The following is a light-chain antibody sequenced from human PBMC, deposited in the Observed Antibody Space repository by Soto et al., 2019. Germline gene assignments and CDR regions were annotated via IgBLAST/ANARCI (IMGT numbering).Light chain of an antibody. CDR2: AAS. J-gene: IGKJ2*01. V-gene: IGKV1-9*01. Sequence: IQLTQSRASLSASVGDRVTITCRASQGISSYLAWYQQKPGKAPKLLIYAASTLQSGVPSRFSGSGSGTDFTLTISSLQPEDFATYYCQQLNSYPPYTFGQGTKLEIK. CDR1: QGISSY. CDR3: QQLNSYPPYT.